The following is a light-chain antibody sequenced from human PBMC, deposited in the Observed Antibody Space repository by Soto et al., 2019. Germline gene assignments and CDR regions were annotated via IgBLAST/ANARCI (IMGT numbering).Light chain of an antibody. CDR3: QQYNSWTSIT. CDR2: AAS. Sequence: EILLTQSPATLSVSPGERATLSCKSSQSVNRNLGWYQQKPGQAPRLLIFAASTRAPGIPARFGGSGSGTEFTLTISALQSEDFAVYYCQQYNSWTSITFGQGTRLEVK. CDR1: QSVNRN. J-gene: IGKJ5*01. V-gene: IGKV3-15*01.